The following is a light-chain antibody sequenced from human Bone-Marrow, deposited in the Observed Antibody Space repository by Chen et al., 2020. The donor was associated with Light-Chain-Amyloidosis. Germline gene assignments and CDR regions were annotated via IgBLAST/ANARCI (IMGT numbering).Light chain of an antibody. CDR2: AAS. Sequence: DIQMTQSPSSLSASIGDRVTLTCRASQSISTYLNWYQQKPGKAPKLLIYAASSLQSGVPSRFSGSGSGTEFTLTISSLQPVDFATYYCQQSYITPQVTYGGGTKVEIK. J-gene: IGKJ4*01. CDR1: QSISTY. V-gene: IGKV1-39*01. CDR3: QQSYITPQVT.